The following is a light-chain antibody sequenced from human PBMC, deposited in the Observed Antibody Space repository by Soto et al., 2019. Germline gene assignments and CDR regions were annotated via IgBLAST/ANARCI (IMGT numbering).Light chain of an antibody. CDR3: QQYNNWPPIT. CDR1: QSVSSN. V-gene: IGKV3-15*01. CDR2: GAS. Sequence: EIVMTQSPATLSVPPGERATLSCSASQSVSSNLAWYQQKPGQAPRLLIYGASTRATGIPARFSGSGSGTEFTLTIRSLQSEDFAVYYCQQYNNWPPITCGQGTRLEIK. J-gene: IGKJ5*01.